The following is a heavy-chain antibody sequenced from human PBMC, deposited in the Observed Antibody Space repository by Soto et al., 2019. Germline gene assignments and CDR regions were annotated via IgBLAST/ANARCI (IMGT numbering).Heavy chain of an antibody. CDR1: GFTFSSYA. CDR3: AKALRYFDWLLPFDY. D-gene: IGHD3-9*01. J-gene: IGHJ4*02. CDR2: ISGSGGST. Sequence: GGSLRLSCAASGFTFSSYAMSWVRQAPGKGLEWVSAISGSGGSTYYADSVKGRFTISRDNSKNTLYLQMNSLRAEDTAVYYCAKALRYFDWLLPFDYWGQGTLVTVSS. V-gene: IGHV3-23*01.